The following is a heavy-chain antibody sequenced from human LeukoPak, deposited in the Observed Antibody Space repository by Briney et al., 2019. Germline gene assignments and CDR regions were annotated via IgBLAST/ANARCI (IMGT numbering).Heavy chain of an antibody. D-gene: IGHD6-19*01. CDR1: GGSVSSNSAT. J-gene: IGHJ4*02. CDR3: GRATRDGWKAVDY. V-gene: IGHV6-1*01. Sequence: SQTLSLTCAISGGSVSSNSATWNWIRQSPSRGLEWLGRTYYRSKWYNDYAVSVKSRITINPDTSKNQFSLQLNSVTPEDTAVYYCGRATRDGWKAVDYWGQGTLVTVSS. CDR2: TYYRSKWYN.